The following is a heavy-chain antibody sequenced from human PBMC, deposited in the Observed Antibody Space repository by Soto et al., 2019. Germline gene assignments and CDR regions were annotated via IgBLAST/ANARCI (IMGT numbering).Heavy chain of an antibody. CDR1: GFTFTSYA. V-gene: IGHV1-58*01. D-gene: IGHD1-26*01. Sequence: GASVKVSCKASGFTFTSYAVQWVRQARGQRLEWIGWIVVGSGNTNYAQKFQERVTITRDMSTSTAYMELSSLRSEDTAVYYCAADSSGSSFDYWGQGTLVTVSS. J-gene: IGHJ4*02. CDR3: AADSSGSSFDY. CDR2: IVVGSGNT.